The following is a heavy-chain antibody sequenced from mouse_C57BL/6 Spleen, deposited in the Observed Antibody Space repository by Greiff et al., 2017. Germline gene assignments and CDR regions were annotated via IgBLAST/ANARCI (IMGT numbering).Heavy chain of an antibody. D-gene: IGHD1-1*01. Sequence: EVMLVESGGGLVKPGGSLKLSCAASGFTFSSYAMSWVRQTPEKRLEWVATISDGGSYTYYPDNVKGRFTITRDNAKNNLYLQMSHLKSEDTAMYYCARAHYYGSSPCAYWGQGTLVTVSA. CDR2: ISDGGSYT. CDR1: GFTFSSYA. V-gene: IGHV5-4*03. J-gene: IGHJ3*01. CDR3: ARAHYYGSSPCAY.